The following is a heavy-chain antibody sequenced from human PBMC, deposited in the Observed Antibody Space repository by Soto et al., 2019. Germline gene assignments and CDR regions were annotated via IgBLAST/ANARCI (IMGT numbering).Heavy chain of an antibody. D-gene: IGHD2-2*01. V-gene: IGHV3-23*01. CDR1: GFSFSSYA. Sequence: EVQLLESGGDLVQPGGSLRLACAASGFSFSSYAMVWVRQAPGKGLEWVSVISARGGSSYFADSVKGRFTISRDNSKNVLSLERNSLRAEDTGTYFCAKGAIEYRASVDHGSEGTVV. J-gene: IGHJ4*02. CDR2: ISARGGSS. CDR3: AKGAIEYRASVDH.